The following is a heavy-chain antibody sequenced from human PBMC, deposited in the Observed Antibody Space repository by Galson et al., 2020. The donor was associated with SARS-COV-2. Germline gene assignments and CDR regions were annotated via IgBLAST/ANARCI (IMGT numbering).Heavy chain of an antibody. Sequence: SQTLSLTCTVSGGSISTYYWSWIRQPPGKGLEWLGYLYYSGSTIYNPSLQSRITISVDTSKNQFSLNLGSATAADTAIYYCARQGGVPAAIWGQGTLVTVSS. V-gene: IGHV4-59*08. D-gene: IGHD2-2*01. CDR2: LYYSGST. J-gene: IGHJ4*02. CDR3: ARQGGVPAAI. CDR1: GGSISTYY.